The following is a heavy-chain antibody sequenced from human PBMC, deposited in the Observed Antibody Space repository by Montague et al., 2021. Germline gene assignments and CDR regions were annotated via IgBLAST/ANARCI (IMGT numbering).Heavy chain of an antibody. D-gene: IGHD1-26*01. CDR3: AVGSESAWELLHH. CDR1: GDSISSKYF. CDR2: IYHGTT. V-gene: IGHV4-4*02. J-gene: IGHJ5*02. Sequence: SETLSLTCTVSGDSISSKYFWSWVRQPLGKGLEWIGEIYHGTTSYSPSLKGRLTVSMDTSKNQSSLKLSSVTAADTAIYYCAVGSESAWELLHHWGQGILVTVSS.